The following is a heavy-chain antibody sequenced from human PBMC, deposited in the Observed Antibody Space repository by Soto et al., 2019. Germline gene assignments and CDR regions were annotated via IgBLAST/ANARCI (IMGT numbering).Heavy chain of an antibody. CDR1: GFTFGSYW. D-gene: IGHD3-16*01. V-gene: IGHV3-74*01. CDR3: ARDGGGLAH. CDR2: ISPDGTST. Sequence: GGSLRLSCAASGFTFGSYWMHWVRQAPGKGLVWVSRISPDGTSTSNADSVKGRFTISRDNTKNTLHLQMDSLRVEDTAVYYCARDGGGLAHWGQGTLVTVSS. J-gene: IGHJ4*02.